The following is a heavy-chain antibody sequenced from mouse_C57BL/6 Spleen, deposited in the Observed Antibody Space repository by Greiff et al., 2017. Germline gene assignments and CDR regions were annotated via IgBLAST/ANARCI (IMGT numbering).Heavy chain of an antibody. CDR3: ARRGSSCYLYWLAY. CDR1: GYTFTSYW. J-gene: IGHJ3*01. D-gene: IGHD3-2*02. V-gene: IGHV1-53*01. Sequence: QVQLQQPGTELVKPGASVKLSCKASGYTFTSYWMHWVKQRPGQGLEWIGNINPSNGGTNYNEKFKSKATLTVDKSSSTAYLQLSSLTSEDSAVSYCARRGSSCYLYWLAYWGQGTLVTVSA. CDR2: INPSNGGT.